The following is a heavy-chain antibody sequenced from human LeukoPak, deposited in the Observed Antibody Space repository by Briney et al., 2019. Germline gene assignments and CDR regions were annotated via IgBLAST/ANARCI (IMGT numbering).Heavy chain of an antibody. CDR2: ITSSSRI. CDR1: GFTVSSYS. J-gene: IGHJ4*02. CDR3: ARDRGSGDYGAYFDY. D-gene: IGHD4-17*01. V-gene: IGHV3-48*02. Sequence: GGSLRLSCAASGFTVSSYSMNWVRQAPGQGLEWLSYITSSSRIYYTDSVKGRVTISRDNAMNSLYLQMNSLRDEDTAVYYCARDRGSGDYGAYFDYWGQGTLVTVSS.